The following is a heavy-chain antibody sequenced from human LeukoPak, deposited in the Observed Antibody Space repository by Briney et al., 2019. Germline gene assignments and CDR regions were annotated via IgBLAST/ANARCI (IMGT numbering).Heavy chain of an antibody. CDR2: ISAYNGNT. CDR3: AREISAYFDWLSTGGWFDP. CDR1: GYTFTSYG. D-gene: IGHD3-9*01. V-gene: IGHV1-18*01. Sequence: GASVKVSCKASGYTFTSYGISWVRQAPGQGLEWMGWISAYNGNTNYAQKLQGRVTMTTDTSTSTAYMELRSLRSDDTAVYYCAREISAYFDWLSTGGWFDPWGQGTLVTVSS. J-gene: IGHJ5*02.